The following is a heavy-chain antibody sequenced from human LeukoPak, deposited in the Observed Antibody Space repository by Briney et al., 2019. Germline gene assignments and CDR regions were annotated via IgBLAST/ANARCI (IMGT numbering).Heavy chain of an antibody. J-gene: IGHJ3*02. D-gene: IGHD3-3*01. Sequence: GGSLRLSCAASGFTFSSYWMSWVRQAPGKGLEWVANIKQDGSEKYYVDSVKGRFTISRDNAKNSLYLQMSSLRAEDTAVYYCARHHTYYDFWSGYYTDAFDIWGQGTMVTVSS. CDR2: IKQDGSEK. V-gene: IGHV3-7*03. CDR3: ARHHTYYDFWSGYYTDAFDI. CDR1: GFTFSSYW.